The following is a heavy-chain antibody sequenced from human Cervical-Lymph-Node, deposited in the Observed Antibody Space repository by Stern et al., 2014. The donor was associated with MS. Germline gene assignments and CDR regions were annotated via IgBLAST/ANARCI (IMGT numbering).Heavy chain of an antibody. V-gene: IGHV1-69*01. CDR3: ALRRSYYVY. CDR1: GDTFSNYA. D-gene: IGHD3-10*01. Sequence: VQLVESGSEVKKPGSSVKVSCTASGDTFSNYALSWVRQATGQGLEWVGGLIPFFGATRYGQKFQGRVTIPPEESTGTAFMELTGLTSEDTAVYFCALRRSYYVYWGQGTLVTVSS. J-gene: IGHJ4*02. CDR2: LIPFFGAT.